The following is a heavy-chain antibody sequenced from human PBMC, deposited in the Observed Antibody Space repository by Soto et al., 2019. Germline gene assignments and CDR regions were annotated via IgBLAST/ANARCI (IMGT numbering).Heavy chain of an antibody. J-gene: IGHJ4*02. CDR3: ARDGSGSYTPFDY. V-gene: IGHV4-61*01. CDR2: VYYSGST. CDR1: GGSVSSGSYY. D-gene: IGHD3-10*01. Sequence: SETLSLTCTVSGGSVSSGSYYWSWIRQPPGKGLEWIGYVYYSGSTNYNPSLKSRVTISIDASKSQLSLKLSSVTAADTAVYFCARDGSGSYTPFDYWGQGTLVTVSS.